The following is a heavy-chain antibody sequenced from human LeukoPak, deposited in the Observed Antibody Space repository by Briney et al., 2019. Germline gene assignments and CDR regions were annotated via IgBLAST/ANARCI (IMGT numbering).Heavy chain of an antibody. CDR2: LNSDGSIT. CDR1: GFSFSSFW. Sequence: GGSLRLSCAASGFSFSSFWMHWVRQDPEKGLVWVSCLNSDGSITNYADSVKGRFTISRDNTKITLYLQMNSLRLEDTAVYYCVRDGLLWFGGATWGQGTTVTVSS. CDR3: VRDGLLWFGGAT. D-gene: IGHD3-10*01. J-gene: IGHJ3*01. V-gene: IGHV3-74*01.